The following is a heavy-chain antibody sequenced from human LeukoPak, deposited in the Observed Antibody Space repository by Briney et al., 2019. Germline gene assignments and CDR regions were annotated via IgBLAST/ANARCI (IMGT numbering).Heavy chain of an antibody. J-gene: IGHJ5*02. CDR2: IYHSGTS. D-gene: IGHD1-26*01. CDR3: TRLSHVAGAPKVSWFDP. CDR1: AYSISDGFV. V-gene: IGHV4-38-2*02. Sequence: SGTLSLTCTVSAYSISDGFVWGWIRQAPGKGLEWIGSIYHSGTSYYNPSLKSRISMSVDTSKNQFSLNLSSVTAADTAVYYCTRLSHVAGAPKVSWFDPWGQGTLVTASS.